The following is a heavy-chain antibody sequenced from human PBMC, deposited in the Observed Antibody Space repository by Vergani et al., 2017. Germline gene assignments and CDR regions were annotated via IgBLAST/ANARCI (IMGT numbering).Heavy chain of an antibody. Sequence: EVQLLESGGGLVQPGGSRRLSCAGAGFTFDTYTMAYVRQAPGKGLEWVATISSGGGDIFYADSVKGRFTISRDNSKNTLFLQMNSLKDEDTAVSYCTTAWGLYDLHGEYFQYWGRGTLVSVSS. V-gene: IGHV3-23*01. D-gene: IGHD2-8*01. CDR1: GFTFDTYT. CDR2: ISSGGGDI. J-gene: IGHJ1*01. CDR3: TTAWGLYDLHGEYFQY.